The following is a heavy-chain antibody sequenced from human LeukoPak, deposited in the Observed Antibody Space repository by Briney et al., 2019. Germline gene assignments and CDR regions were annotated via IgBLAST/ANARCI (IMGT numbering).Heavy chain of an antibody. V-gene: IGHV3-48*03. J-gene: IGHJ4*02. D-gene: IGHD5-24*01. Sequence: PGGSLRLSCAASGFTFSSYEMNWVRQAPGKGLEWVSYISSSGSTIYYADSVKGRFTISRDNAKNSLYLQMNSLRPEDTAFYYCAKGYRTGRWLPLGYWGQGTLVTVSS. CDR2: ISSSGSTI. CDR3: AKGYRTGRWLPLGY. CDR1: GFTFSSYE.